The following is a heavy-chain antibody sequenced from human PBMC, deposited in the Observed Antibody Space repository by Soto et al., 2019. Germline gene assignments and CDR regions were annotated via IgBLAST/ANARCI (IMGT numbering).Heavy chain of an antibody. Sequence: GVSLRLSCAASGFTFSSYGMHWVRQAPGKGLEWVAVISYDGSNKYYADSVKGRFTISRDNSKNTLYLQMNSLRAEDTAVYYCANSSQKAAAGLDYWGQGT. V-gene: IGHV3-30*18. CDR1: GFTFSSYG. J-gene: IGHJ4*02. CDR2: ISYDGSNK. D-gene: IGHD6-13*01. CDR3: ANSSQKAAAGLDY.